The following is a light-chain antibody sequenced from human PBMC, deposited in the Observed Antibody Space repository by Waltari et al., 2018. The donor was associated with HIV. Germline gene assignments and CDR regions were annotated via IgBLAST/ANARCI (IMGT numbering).Light chain of an antibody. Sequence: ISCTGTSSDVGGYNYVSWYQQHPGKAPKLMIYDVSNRPSGVSNRFSGSKSGNTASLTISGLQAEDEADYYCSSYTSSSTLYVFGTGTKVTVL. CDR2: DVS. CDR3: SSYTSSSTLYV. V-gene: IGLV2-14*03. CDR1: SSDVGGYNY. J-gene: IGLJ1*01.